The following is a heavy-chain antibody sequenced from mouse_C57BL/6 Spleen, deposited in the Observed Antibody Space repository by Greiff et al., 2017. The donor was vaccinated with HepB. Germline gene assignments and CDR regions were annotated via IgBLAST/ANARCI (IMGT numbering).Heavy chain of an antibody. D-gene: IGHD2-4*01. J-gene: IGHJ1*03. CDR2: SRNKANDYTT. Sequence: EVQLVESGGGLVQSGRSLRLSCATSGFTFSDFYMEWVRQAPGKGLEWIAASRNKANDYTTEYSASVKGRFIVSRDTSQSILYLQMNALRAEDTAIYYCARDARDYDGLNWYFDVWGTGTTVTVSS. CDR3: ARDARDYDGLNWYFDV. CDR1: GFTFSDFY. V-gene: IGHV7-1*01.